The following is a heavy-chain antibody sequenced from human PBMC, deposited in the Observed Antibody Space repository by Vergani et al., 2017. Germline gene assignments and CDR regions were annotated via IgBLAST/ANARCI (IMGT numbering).Heavy chain of an antibody. CDR3: ALSSSSGGHYYYGMDV. Sequence: QVQLVESGGGVVQPGRSLRLSCAASGFTFSSYGMHWVRQAPGKGLEWVAVIWYDGSNKYYADSVKGRFTISRDNSKNTLYLQMNSLSAENTAVYYCALSSSSGGHYYYGMDVWGQGTTVTVSS. J-gene: IGHJ6*02. CDR1: GFTFSSYG. CDR2: IWYDGSNK. D-gene: IGHD6-6*01. V-gene: IGHV3-33*01.